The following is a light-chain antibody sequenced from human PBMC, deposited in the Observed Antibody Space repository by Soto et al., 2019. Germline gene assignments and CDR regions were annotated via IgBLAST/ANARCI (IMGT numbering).Light chain of an antibody. V-gene: IGLV2-23*02. J-gene: IGLJ1*01. CDR3: CSYAGSSTFHV. CDR1: SSDVGSYNL. CDR2: EVS. Sequence: QSALTQPASVSGSPGQSITISCTGTSSDVGSYNLVSWYQQHPGKAPKLMSYEVSKRPSGVSNRFSGSKSGNTASLTISGLQAEDEADYYCCSYAGSSTFHVFGTGTKVTVL.